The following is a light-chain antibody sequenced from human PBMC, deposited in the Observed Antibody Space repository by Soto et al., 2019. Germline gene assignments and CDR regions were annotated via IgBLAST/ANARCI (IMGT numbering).Light chain of an antibody. CDR3: ALWDDSLHNWV. V-gene: IGLV1-44*01. CDR1: SSNIGTTT. J-gene: IGLJ3*02. CDR2: SDN. Sequence: QSVLAQPPSASGTPGQRVTISCSGSSSNIGTTTVNWYQHLPGTAPKLLIYSDNQRPSGVPDRFSGSKSGTSASLAINGLQSEDEADYYCALWDDSLHNWVFGGGTKLTVL.